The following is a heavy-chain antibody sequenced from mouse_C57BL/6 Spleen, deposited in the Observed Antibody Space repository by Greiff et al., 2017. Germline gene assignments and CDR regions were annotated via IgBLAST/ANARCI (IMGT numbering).Heavy chain of an antibody. Sequence: QVQLQQSGAEVARPGASVKLSCKASGYTFTSYSINWVKQRTGQGLEWIGEIYPRSGNTYYNEKFRGKATLTADKSSSTAYMELRSLTSEDSAVYFCARGDYYGSSPSGYFDVWGTGTTVTVSS. CDR2: IYPRSGNT. V-gene: IGHV1-81*01. D-gene: IGHD1-1*01. J-gene: IGHJ1*03. CDR1: GYTFTSYS. CDR3: ARGDYYGSSPSGYFDV.